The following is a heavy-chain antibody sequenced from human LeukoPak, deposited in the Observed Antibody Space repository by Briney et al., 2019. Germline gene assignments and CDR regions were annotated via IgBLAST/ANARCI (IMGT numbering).Heavy chain of an antibody. V-gene: IGHV3-7*03. Sequence: PGGSLRLSCAASGFTFSTYWMSWVRQAPGKGLEWVAVIKQDGTEKYYVDSVKGRFTISRDNAKNSLYLQMNSLRAEDTAVYYCARAIFYRYDYWGQGTLVTVSS. CDR3: ARAIFYRYDY. D-gene: IGHD3-9*01. CDR1: GFTFSTYW. CDR2: IKQDGTEK. J-gene: IGHJ4*02.